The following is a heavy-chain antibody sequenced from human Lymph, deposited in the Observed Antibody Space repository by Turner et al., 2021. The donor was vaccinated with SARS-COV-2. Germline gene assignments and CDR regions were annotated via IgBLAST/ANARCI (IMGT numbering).Heavy chain of an antibody. J-gene: IGHJ4*02. Sequence: EVQLVESGGGVVQPGGSLRLPLAAPGSPFDDYAMHWVRQAPGKGLEWVSLISGDGGSTYYADSVKGRFTISRDDSKNSLYLQINSLRTEDTALYYCAKEGFSGRRLQFVPYFAYWGQGTLVSVSS. CDR1: GSPFDDYA. D-gene: IGHD5-12*01. CDR2: ISGDGGST. V-gene: IGHV3-43*02. CDR3: AKEGFSGRRLQFVPYFAY.